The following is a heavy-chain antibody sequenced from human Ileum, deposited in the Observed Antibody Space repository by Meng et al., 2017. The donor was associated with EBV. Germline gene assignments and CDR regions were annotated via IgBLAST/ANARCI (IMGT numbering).Heavy chain of an antibody. Sequence: HAHRVYSCAEADNACAYGKCPCKASRYTCPGDYMHCVRQAPGQGLEWMGRINPNPGGTNSAQNFQGRVTMTRDTSITTAYMELSRLRSANTAMYYCARGKSVSYSLDYWGQGTLVTVSS. J-gene: IGHJ4*02. CDR3: ARGKSVSYSLDY. CDR2: INPNPGGT. D-gene: IGHD3-10*01. V-gene: IGHV1-2*06. CDR1: RYTCPGDY.